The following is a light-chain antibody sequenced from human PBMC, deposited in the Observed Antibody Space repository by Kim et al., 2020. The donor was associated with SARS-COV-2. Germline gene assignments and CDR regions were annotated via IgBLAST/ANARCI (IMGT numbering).Light chain of an antibody. CDR1: SLRNYY. CDR2: GKN. V-gene: IGLV3-19*01. Sequence: SSELTQDPAVSVALGQTVRITCQGDSLRNYYASWYQQKPGQAPVVVIYGKNNRLSGIPDRFSGSSSGSTASLTITGAQAEDEADYYCNSRDTSTNHLVFGGGTKLTVL. CDR3: NSRDTSTNHLV. J-gene: IGLJ2*01.